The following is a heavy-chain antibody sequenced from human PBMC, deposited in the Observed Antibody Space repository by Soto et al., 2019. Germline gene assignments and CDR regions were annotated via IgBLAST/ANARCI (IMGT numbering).Heavy chain of an antibody. CDR2: IYHSGST. V-gene: IGHV4-39*07. Sequence: SETLSLTCTVSGGSISSSSYYWGWIRQPPGKGLEWIGSIYHSGSTYYNPSLKSRVTISVDRSKNQFSLKLSSVTAADTAVYYCARGPPFGYWGQGTLVTVSS. J-gene: IGHJ4*02. CDR3: ARGPPFGY. CDR1: GGSISSSSYY. D-gene: IGHD3-10*01.